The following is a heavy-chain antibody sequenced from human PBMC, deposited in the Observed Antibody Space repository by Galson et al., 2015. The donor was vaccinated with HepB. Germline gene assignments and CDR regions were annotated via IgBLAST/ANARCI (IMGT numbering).Heavy chain of an antibody. Sequence: SLRLSCAASGFTFNNAWMSWVRQAPGKGLEWVSGISGSGAGTYFADSVKGRFTVSRDNSKNTLYLQMNSLRAEDTAVYYCAKDVSSSSVWYFDLWGRGTLVTVSS. CDR2: ISGSGAGT. J-gene: IGHJ2*01. CDR1: GFTFNNAW. D-gene: IGHD6-6*01. V-gene: IGHV3-23*01. CDR3: AKDVSSSSVWYFDL.